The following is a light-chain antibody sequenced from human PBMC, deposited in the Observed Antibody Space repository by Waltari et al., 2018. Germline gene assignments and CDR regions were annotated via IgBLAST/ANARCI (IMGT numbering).Light chain of an antibody. V-gene: IGLV1-51*02. CDR1: RSNIGNNY. CDR3: GTWDSSLSGAV. Sequence: QSVLTQPPSVSAAPGQRVTISCSGGRSNIGNNYVSWYRQFPGTAPNLLIYEATERPSGIAGRFSGSKSGTSATLDITGLQAGDEADYYCGTWDSSLSGAVFGGGTHLTVL. J-gene: IGLJ7*01. CDR2: EAT.